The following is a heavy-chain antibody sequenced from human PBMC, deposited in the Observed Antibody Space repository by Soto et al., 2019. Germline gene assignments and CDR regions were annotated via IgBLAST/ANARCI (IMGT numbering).Heavy chain of an antibody. J-gene: IGHJ4*02. CDR2: IYYRGTT. Sequence: QVQLQESGPGLVKPSETLSLTCSVSGVSTSNHYWTWIRKPPGQGPEWIGCIYYRGTTNYNASFNSRVTISVDTSKNQFSLKLTSVTLADTAVYYCVRGGGSPYHDHEFDYWGQGILVTVSS. D-gene: IGHD2-2*01. V-gene: IGHV4-59*11. CDR1: GVSTSNHY. CDR3: VRGGGSPYHDHEFDY.